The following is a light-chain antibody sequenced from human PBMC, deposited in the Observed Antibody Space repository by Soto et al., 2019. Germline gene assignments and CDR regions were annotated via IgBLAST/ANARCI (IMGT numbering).Light chain of an antibody. CDR2: SDS. CDR1: SSNIGSNT. J-gene: IGLJ2*01. V-gene: IGLV1-44*01. CDR3: AAWDDSLRVVV. Sequence: QSVLTQPPSASGTPGQRVTISCSGSSSNIGSNTVNWYQQVPGMAPKLLIYSDSQRPSGVPDRFSGSESGTSVSLAISGLQSEDESDYYCAAWDDSLRVVVFGGVTK.